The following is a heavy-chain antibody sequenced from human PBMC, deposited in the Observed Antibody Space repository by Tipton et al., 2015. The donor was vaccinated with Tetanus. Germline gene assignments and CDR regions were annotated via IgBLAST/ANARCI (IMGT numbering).Heavy chain of an antibody. CDR3: ARGGGFVGQLWLNFDY. J-gene: IGHJ4*02. CDR2: IYTSGST. V-gene: IGHV4-61*02. Sequence: TLSLTCTVSGGSISSGGYYWSWIRQPAGKGLEWIGRIYTSGSTNYNPSLKSRVTMSGDTSKNQFSLKLSSVTAADTAVYYCARGGGFVGQLWLNFDYWGQGPLVTVSS. D-gene: IGHD5-18*01. CDR1: GGSISSGGYY.